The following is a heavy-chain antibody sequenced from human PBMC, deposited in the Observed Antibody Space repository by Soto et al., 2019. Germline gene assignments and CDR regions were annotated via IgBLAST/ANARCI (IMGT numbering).Heavy chain of an antibody. Sequence: GGSLRLSCAVSGVTLTNVWMNWVRQAPGKGLEWVAVISYDGSNKYYADSVKGRFTISRDNSKNTLYLQMNSLRAEDTAVYYCAKDRRKVVVAAPFDYWGQGTLVTVSS. D-gene: IGHD2-15*01. J-gene: IGHJ4*02. CDR3: AKDRRKVVVAAPFDY. CDR1: GVTLTNVW. CDR2: ISYDGSNK. V-gene: IGHV3-30*18.